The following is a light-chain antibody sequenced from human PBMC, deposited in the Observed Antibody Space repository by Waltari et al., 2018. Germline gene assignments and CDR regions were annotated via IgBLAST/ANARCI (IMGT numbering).Light chain of an antibody. Sequence: IVMTQTPLSLSVTPGQSAAISCTSSQSLLKSDGATHLFWYVQKPGQTPQLLLYRVSNPVAGVPDRFGGSGSGTDFTLRMSRMEAEDVGVYYCVQSLELPYTFGQGTKLEI. J-gene: IGKJ2*01. CDR1: QSLLKSDGATH. CDR3: VQSLELPYT. CDR2: RVS. V-gene: IGKV2D-29*01.